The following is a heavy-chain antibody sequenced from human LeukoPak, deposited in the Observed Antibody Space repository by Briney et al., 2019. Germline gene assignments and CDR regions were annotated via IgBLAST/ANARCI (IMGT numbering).Heavy chain of an antibody. J-gene: IGHJ6*03. CDR1: SGSISSYY. V-gene: IGHV4-59*01. CDR3: ARVGSRCTNGVCYAGGFYYYYYMDV. CDR2: IYYSGST. Sequence: SETLSLTCTVSSGSISSYYWSWIRQPPGKGLEWIGYIYYSGSTNYNPSLKSRVTLSVDTSKNQFSLKLSSVTAADTAVYYCARVGSRCTNGVCYAGGFYYYYYMDVWGKGTTVTVSS. D-gene: IGHD2-8*01.